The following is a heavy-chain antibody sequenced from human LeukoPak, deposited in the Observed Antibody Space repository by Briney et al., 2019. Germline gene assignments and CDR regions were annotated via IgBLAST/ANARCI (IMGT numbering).Heavy chain of an antibody. J-gene: IGHJ4*02. CDR2: VHYSGRT. V-gene: IGHV4-39*01. CDR3: ARRTRTSYFGPGSYFDY. CDR1: DGSISSTDYY. Sequence: PSETLSLTCTVSDGSISSTDYYWGWIRQPPGKGLEWIGSVHYSGRTSYNPSLKSRVTISVDTSKNQFSLNLSSLTAADTALYYCARRTRTSYFGPGSYFDYWGQGTLVTVSS. D-gene: IGHD3-10*01.